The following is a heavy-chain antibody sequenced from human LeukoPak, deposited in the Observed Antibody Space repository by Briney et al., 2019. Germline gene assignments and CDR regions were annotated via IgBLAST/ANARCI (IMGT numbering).Heavy chain of an antibody. CDR3: ARVKNAYYYDSSGSDWYFDL. Sequence: GGSLRLSCAASGFTFSSYDMHWVRQATGKGLEWVSAIGTAGDTYYPGFVKGRFTISRENAKNSLNLQMNSLRAGDTAVYYCARVKNAYYYDSSGSDWYFDLWGRGTLVTVSS. V-gene: IGHV3-13*01. D-gene: IGHD3-22*01. J-gene: IGHJ2*01. CDR1: GFTFSSYD. CDR2: IGTAGDT.